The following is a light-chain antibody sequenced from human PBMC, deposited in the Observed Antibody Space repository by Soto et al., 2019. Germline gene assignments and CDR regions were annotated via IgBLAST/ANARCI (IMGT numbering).Light chain of an antibody. J-gene: IGKJ1*01. CDR3: QQRTKWRT. Sequence: IVLTQSPATLSLSPGERATLSCRASQSVSSSLAWYQQKPGQAPRLLIYDASNRATGIPARFSGSGSGTDFTLTISSLEPEDFAVYYCQQRTKWRTFGQGTKWIS. CDR2: DAS. CDR1: QSVSSS. V-gene: IGKV3-11*01.